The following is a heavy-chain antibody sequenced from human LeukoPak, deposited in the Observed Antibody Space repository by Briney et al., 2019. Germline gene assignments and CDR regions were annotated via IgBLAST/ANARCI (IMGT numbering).Heavy chain of an antibody. V-gene: IGHV4-61*02. Sequence: SQTLSLTCTVSGGSISSGSYYWSWIRQPAGKGLEWIGRIYTSGSTNYNPSLKSRVTISIDTSKNQFSLKLNSVTAADTAVYYCARTEVRDYYHYYMDVWGKGTTVTVSS. CDR1: GGSISSGSYY. J-gene: IGHJ6*03. CDR3: ARTEVRDYYHYYMDV. CDR2: IYTSGST.